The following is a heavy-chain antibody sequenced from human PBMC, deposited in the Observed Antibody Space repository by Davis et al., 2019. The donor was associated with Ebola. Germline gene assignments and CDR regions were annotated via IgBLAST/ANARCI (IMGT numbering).Heavy chain of an antibody. CDR2: IYYSGST. Sequence: SETLSLTCTVSGGSISSGGYYWSWIRQHPGKGLEWIGYIYYSGSTYYNPSLKSRVTISVDTSKNQFSLKLSSVTAADTAVYYCARGDDYDSSGFDYWGQGILVTVSS. J-gene: IGHJ4*02. CDR3: ARGDDYDSSGFDY. CDR1: GGSISSGGYY. V-gene: IGHV4-31*03. D-gene: IGHD3-22*01.